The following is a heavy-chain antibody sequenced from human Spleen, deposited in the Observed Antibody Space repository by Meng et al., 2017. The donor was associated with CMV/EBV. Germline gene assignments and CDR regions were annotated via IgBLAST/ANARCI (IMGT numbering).Heavy chain of an antibody. J-gene: IGHJ6*02. D-gene: IGHD4-11*01. V-gene: IGHV1-18*01. Sequence: ASVKVSCKASGYTFTHYGISWVRQAPGQGLEWIGWIGAYNDNTNYAQNLQGRVTMTTDISTRTAYMELRSLRSDDTAVYYCAREGYSIYRGGGAWVFSQMGYDYYYGMDVWGQGTTVTVSS. CDR1: GYTFTHYG. CDR2: IGAYNDNT. CDR3: AREGYSIYRGGGAWVFSQMGYDYYYGMDV.